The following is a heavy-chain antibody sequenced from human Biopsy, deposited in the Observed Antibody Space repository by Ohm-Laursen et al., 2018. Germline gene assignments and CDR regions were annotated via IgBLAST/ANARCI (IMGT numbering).Heavy chain of an antibody. V-gene: IGHV4-59*07. CDR2: VYNGGIT. Sequence: SDTLSLTCTVSGGSIISYYWTWIRQTPGKGLEWIGHVYNGGITKYNPSLKSRVTISKDTSKNQFSLQLSSVTAADTAVYYCARTPRDSFWSGSYKRGLWFDPWGQEPWSPSPQ. CDR1: GGSIISYY. J-gene: IGHJ5*02. CDR3: ARTPRDSFWSGSYKRGLWFDP. D-gene: IGHD3-3*01.